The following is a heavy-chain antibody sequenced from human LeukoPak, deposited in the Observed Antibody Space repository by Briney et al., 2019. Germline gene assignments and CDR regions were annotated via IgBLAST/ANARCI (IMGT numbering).Heavy chain of an antibody. D-gene: IGHD5-24*01. CDR3: AKDIQLST. J-gene: IGHJ3*01. V-gene: IGHV3-23*01. CDR2: IGSSGGST. CDR1: GFTFSSAA. Sequence: GGSLRLSCAASGFTFSSAAMTWVRQAPGKGLEWVSLIGSSGGSTYYADSVKGRFTVSRDNSKNTLSLQMNSLRVEDTAIYYCAKDIQLSTWGLGTMVTVSS.